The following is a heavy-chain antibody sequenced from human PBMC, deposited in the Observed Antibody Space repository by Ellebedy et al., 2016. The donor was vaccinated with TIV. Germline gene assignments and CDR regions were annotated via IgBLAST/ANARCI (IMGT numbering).Heavy chain of an antibody. CDR2: ITGIGTST. V-gene: IGHV3-23*01. Sequence: GGSLRLSXAASGFTFSNYAMSWVRQAPGKGLEWVSAITGIGTSTYYADSVKGRFTISRDNSKNTLSLQMNSLRADDTAIYYRAKPMGPGGRFDAFDIWGQGTLVTVSS. CDR1: GFTFSNYA. CDR3: AKPMGPGGRFDAFDI. J-gene: IGHJ3*02. D-gene: IGHD3-16*01.